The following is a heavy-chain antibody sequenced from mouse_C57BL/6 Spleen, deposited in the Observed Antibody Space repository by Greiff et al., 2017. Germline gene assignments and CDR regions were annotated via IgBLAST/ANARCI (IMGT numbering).Heavy chain of an antibody. Sequence: QVQLQQSGAELAKPGASVKLSCKASGYTFTSYWMHWVKQRPGQGLEWIGYINPSSGYTKYNQKFKDKATLTADKSSSTAYMQLSSLTYEDSAVYDCAKDYGNSLYYFDYWGQGTTLTVSS. D-gene: IGHD2-1*01. J-gene: IGHJ2*01. CDR3: AKDYGNSLYYFDY. V-gene: IGHV1-7*01. CDR2: INPSSGYT. CDR1: GYTFTSYW.